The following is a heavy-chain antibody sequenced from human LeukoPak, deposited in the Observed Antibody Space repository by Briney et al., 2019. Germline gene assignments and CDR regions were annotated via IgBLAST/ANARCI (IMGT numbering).Heavy chain of an antibody. V-gene: IGHV3-48*03. CDR3: ARERLTTIGYSGMDV. CDR2: ISSSGSTI. D-gene: IGHD3-22*01. J-gene: IGHJ6*02. Sequence: GGPLRLSCAASGFTFSSYEMNWVRQAPAKGLDGVSYISSSGSTIYYADSVKGRFTISRDNAKTSLYLQMHSLRAEDTAVYYCARERLTTIGYSGMDVWGQGTTVTVSS. CDR1: GFTFSSYE.